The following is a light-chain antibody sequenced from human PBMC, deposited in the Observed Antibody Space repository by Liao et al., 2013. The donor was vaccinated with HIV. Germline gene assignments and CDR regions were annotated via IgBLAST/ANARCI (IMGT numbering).Light chain of an antibody. CDR3: QAWDSSTGV. J-gene: IGLJ2*01. CDR2: QDT. V-gene: IGLV3-1*01. Sequence: YVLTQPPSVAVAPGQTAGITCGAYNIGSKPVNWYQQKTGQAPVLVVYQDTKRPSGIPERFSGSNSGNTATLTISGTQAMDEADYYCQAWDSSTGVFGGGTKLTVL. CDR1: NIGSKP.